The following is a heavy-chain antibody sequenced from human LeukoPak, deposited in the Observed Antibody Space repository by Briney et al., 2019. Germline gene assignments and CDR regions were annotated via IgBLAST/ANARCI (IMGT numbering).Heavy chain of an antibody. Sequence: SETLSLTCTVSGYSISSGYYWGWIRQPPGKGLEWIGSIYHSGSTYYNPSLKSRVTISVDTSKNQFSLKLSSVTAADTAVYYCARLYDFWSGYYSPYYYYYMDVWGKGTTVTVSS. J-gene: IGHJ6*03. D-gene: IGHD3-3*01. V-gene: IGHV4-38-2*02. CDR3: ARLYDFWSGYYSPYYYYYMDV. CDR1: GYSISSGYY. CDR2: IYHSGST.